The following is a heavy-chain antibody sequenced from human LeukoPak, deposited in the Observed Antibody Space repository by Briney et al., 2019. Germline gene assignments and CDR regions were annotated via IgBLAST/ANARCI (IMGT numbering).Heavy chain of an antibody. CDR1: GGSISSYY. CDR2: IYYSGST. D-gene: IGHD6-6*01. CDR3: ARVDPDSSSTLEVFDY. J-gene: IGHJ4*02. V-gene: IGHV4-59*01. Sequence: SETLSLTCTVSGGSISSYYWSCIRQPPGKGLEWIGYIYYSGSTNYNPSLKSRVTISVDTSKNQLSLKLSSVTAADTAVYYCARVDPDSSSTLEVFDYWGQGTLVTVSS.